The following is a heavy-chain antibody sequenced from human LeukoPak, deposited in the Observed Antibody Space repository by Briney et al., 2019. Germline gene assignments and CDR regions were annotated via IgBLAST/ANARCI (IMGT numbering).Heavy chain of an antibody. CDR3: ARAGDCSSTSCYREYNWFDP. D-gene: IGHD2-2*02. J-gene: IGHJ5*02. CDR2: IIPIFGTA. Sequence: SVKVSCKASGGTFSSYAISWVRQAPGQGLEWMGGIIPIFGTANYAQKFQGRVTITTDESTSTAYMELSSLRSEDTAVYYCARAGDCSSTSCYREYNWFDPWGQGTLVTASS. CDR1: GGTFSSYA. V-gene: IGHV1-69*05.